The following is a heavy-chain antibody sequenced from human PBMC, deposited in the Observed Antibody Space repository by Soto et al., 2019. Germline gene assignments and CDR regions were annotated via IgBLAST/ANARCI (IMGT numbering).Heavy chain of an antibody. D-gene: IGHD3-10*01. CDR3: ARIIYMVRVVITPGFSSPAPYYMDV. J-gene: IGHJ6*03. V-gene: IGHV4-39*01. CDR2: IYYRGTN. CDR1: AGLPRSGRHY. Sequence: SQTRPLPYTVSAGLPRSGRHYWAWLRQPTGKGLEWFGRIYYRGTNYYNPPLKGRVTISVDMSKNQFSLKLSSLTAADTAVYYCARIIYMVRVVITPGFSSPAPYYMDVLGKGTTVT.